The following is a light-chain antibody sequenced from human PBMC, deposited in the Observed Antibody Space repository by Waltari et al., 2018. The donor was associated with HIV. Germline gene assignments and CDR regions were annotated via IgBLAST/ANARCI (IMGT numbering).Light chain of an antibody. Sequence: DIVMTQSPDPLAVSLGARATINCKSSQSVLYSSNNKNYLAWYQQRPGQAPKLLIYWASTRESGVPDRFSGSGSGTDFTLTISSLQAEDAALYYCQQYDSTPLTFGGGTKVEI. V-gene: IGKV4-1*01. CDR2: WAS. CDR3: QQYDSTPLT. J-gene: IGKJ4*01. CDR1: QSVLYSSNNKNY.